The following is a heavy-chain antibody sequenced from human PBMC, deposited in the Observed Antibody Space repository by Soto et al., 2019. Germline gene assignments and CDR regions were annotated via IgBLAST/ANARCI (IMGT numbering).Heavy chain of an antibody. Sequence: QVQLVESGGGLVEPGGSLRLSCGASGFTFSDYYMTWIRQAPGKGLEWVSYIAGTSYYTNYADSVKGRFIISRDNAKSSLYVQMQSWRAEDTAVYYCARATSSGRDDAFDIWGQGTGVTVSS. CDR2: IAGTSYYT. CDR1: GFTFSDYY. J-gene: IGHJ3*02. CDR3: ARATSSGRDDAFDI. D-gene: IGHD1-26*01. V-gene: IGHV3-11*05.